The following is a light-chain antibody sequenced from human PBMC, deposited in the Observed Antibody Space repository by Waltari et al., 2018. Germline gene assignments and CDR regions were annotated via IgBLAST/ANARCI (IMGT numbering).Light chain of an antibody. CDR3: ATWDDGLSRG. J-gene: IGLJ2*01. V-gene: IGLV1-47*01. CDR2: KDE. CDR1: SSNLGTHY. Sequence: HSVLTQPPSASGTPGQRVTISCSGSSSNLGTHYVDWYQQLPGTAPKLLMYKDEQLPSGFPARFSGSKSGTSASLAISGLPSEDEAEYCCATWDDGLSRGFGGGTKLTVL.